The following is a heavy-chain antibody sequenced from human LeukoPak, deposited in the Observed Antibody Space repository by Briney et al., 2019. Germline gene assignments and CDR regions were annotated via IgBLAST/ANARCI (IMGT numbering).Heavy chain of an antibody. D-gene: IGHD3-10*01. CDR3: ARDPAVGLLWFGESYPY. CDR1: GGSISSSSYY. Sequence: PSETLSLTCTVSGGSISSSSYYWGWIRQPPGKGLEWIGSIYYSGSTYYNPSLKSRVTISVDTSKNQFSLKLSSVTAADTAVYYCARDPAVGLLWFGESYPYWGQGTLVTVSS. CDR2: IYYSGST. V-gene: IGHV4-39*07. J-gene: IGHJ4*02.